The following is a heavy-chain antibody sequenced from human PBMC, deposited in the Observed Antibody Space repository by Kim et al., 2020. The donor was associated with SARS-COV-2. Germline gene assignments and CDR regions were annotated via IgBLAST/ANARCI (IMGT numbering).Heavy chain of an antibody. Sequence: GDTFYADSVTGRFTVSRDNSRNTLYLQMNSLTAEDTALYYCAKGGSWCDYWGQGTLVTVSS. CDR3: AKGGSWCDY. CDR2: GDT. J-gene: IGHJ4*02. D-gene: IGHD6-13*01. V-gene: IGHV3-23*01.